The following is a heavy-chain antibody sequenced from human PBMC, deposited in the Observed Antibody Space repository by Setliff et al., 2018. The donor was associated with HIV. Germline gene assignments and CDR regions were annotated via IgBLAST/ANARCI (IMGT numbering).Heavy chain of an antibody. Sequence: SSETLSLTCTVSGGSISSSGYYWGWIRQPPGKRLEWLGSIYYGGSTSYNPSLSSRLTISVDTSKNQVSLRLTSVTAADTAIYYCATWAEQPGSSSSGFYYYYGMDVWGQGTTVTVSS. CDR2: IYYGGST. D-gene: IGHD6-6*01. CDR3: ATWAEQPGSSSSGFYYYYGMDV. V-gene: IGHV4-39*07. CDR1: GGSISSSGYY. J-gene: IGHJ6*02.